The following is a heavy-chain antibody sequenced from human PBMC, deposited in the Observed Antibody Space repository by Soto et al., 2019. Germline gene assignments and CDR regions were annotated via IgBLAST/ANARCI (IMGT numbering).Heavy chain of an antibody. CDR1: GFTFSDYY. D-gene: IGHD3-3*01. J-gene: IGHJ6*03. CDR2: ISSSGSTI. Sequence: GGSLRLSCAASGFTFSDYYMSWIRQAPGKGLEWVSYISSSGSTIYYADSVKGRFTISRDNAKNSLYLQMNSLRAEDTAVYYCARDATPYYDFWRVSSHYYYYMDVWGKGTTVTVSS. CDR3: ARDATPYYDFWRVSSHYYYYMDV. V-gene: IGHV3-11*01.